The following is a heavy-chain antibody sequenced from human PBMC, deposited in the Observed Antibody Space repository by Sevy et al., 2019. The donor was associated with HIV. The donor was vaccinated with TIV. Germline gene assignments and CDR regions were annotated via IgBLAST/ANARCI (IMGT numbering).Heavy chain of an antibody. D-gene: IGHD3-10*01. CDR3: ARVRGRSRGYYYGSGSYADYYYYMDV. CDR2: IYYSGST. CDR1: GGSISSYY. Sequence: SETLSLTCTVSGGSISSYYWSWIRQPPGKGLEWIGYIYYSGSTNYNPSLKSRVTISVDTSKNQCSLELSSVTAADTAVYYCARVRGRSRGYYYGSGSYADYYYYMDVWGKGTTVTVSS. J-gene: IGHJ6*03. V-gene: IGHV4-59*01.